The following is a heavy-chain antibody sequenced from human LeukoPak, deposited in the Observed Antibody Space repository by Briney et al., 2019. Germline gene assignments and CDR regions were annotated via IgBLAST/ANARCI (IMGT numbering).Heavy chain of an antibody. Sequence: TGGSLRLSCAASGFTFSSYAMSWVRQAPGKGLEWVSAISGSGGSTYYADSVKGRFTISRDNSKNTLYLQMNSLRAEDTAVYYCAKWDHGDYRGDYWGQGTLVTVSS. CDR2: ISGSGGST. V-gene: IGHV3-23*01. CDR1: GFTFSSYA. CDR3: AKWDHGDYRGDY. J-gene: IGHJ4*02. D-gene: IGHD4-17*01.